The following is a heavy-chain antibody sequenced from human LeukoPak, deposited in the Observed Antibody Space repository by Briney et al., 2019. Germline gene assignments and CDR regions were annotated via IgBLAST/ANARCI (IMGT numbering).Heavy chain of an antibody. CDR2: ISGSGGST. D-gene: IGHD6-13*01. V-gene: IGHV3-23*01. Sequence: GGSLRLSCAASGFTFSSYAMGWVRQAPGKGLEWVSAISGSGGSTYYADSVKGRFTISRDNSKNTLYLQMNSLRAEDTAVYYCAKSLYSSSFQPTFDYWGQGTLVTVSS. CDR1: GFTFSSYA. J-gene: IGHJ4*02. CDR3: AKSLYSSSFQPTFDY.